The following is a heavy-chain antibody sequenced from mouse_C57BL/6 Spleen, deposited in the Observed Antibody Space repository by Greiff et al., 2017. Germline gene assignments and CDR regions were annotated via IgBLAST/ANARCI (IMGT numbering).Heavy chain of an antibody. CDR3: ARGEWYFDV. J-gene: IGHJ1*03. V-gene: IGHV5-16*01. CDR2: INYDGSST. CDR1: GFTFSDYY. Sequence: EVQVVESEGGLVQPGSSMKLSCTASGFTFSDYYMAWVRQVPEKGLEWVANINYDGSSTYYLDSLKSRFIISRDNAKNILYLQMSSLKSEDTATYYCARGEWYFDVWGTGTTVTVSS.